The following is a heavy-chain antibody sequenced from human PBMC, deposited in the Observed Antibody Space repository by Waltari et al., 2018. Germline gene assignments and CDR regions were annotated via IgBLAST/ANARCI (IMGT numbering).Heavy chain of an antibody. CDR2: ISNDETSI. D-gene: IGHD3-10*01. Sequence: EEQLLESGGGLVQPGDSLRLSCAGSVFRFSNYWMNWVRQAPGKGLVWVARISNDETSISYADSVKGRFTISRDNAKNTVYLQMKRLRVEDTAVYYCARLAPRTYRSPVPGRHYYYGMDVWGQGTTVTVSS. CDR1: VFRFSNYW. J-gene: IGHJ6*02. V-gene: IGHV3-74*01. CDR3: ARLAPRTYRSPVPGRHYYYGMDV.